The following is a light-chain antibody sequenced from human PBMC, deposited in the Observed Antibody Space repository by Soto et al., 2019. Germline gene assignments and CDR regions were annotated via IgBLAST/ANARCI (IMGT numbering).Light chain of an antibody. J-gene: IGLJ3*02. V-gene: IGLV3-21*02. CDR1: KIGSTS. Sequence: SYELPQPPSVAVAPGQTARITCGGNKIGSTSVHWYQQKPGQAPVLVVYHDSDRPSGIPERFSGSNSGNTATLTISRVEAGDEADYFCQVWNCSSDHPVFGGGTKVTVL. CDR2: HDS. CDR3: QVWNCSSDHPV.